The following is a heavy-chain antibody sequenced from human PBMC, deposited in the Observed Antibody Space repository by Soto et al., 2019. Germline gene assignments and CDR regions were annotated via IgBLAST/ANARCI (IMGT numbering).Heavy chain of an antibody. Sequence: QVQLVQSGAEVKKPGSSVKVSCKASGGTFSSYAISWVRQAPGQGLEWMGGIIPIFGTANYAQKFQSRVTITADESTSKAYMALSSLRSEDTAVYYCARDVIAAAGPAGWGQGTLVTDSS. D-gene: IGHD6-13*01. CDR2: IIPIFGTA. J-gene: IGHJ4*02. CDR3: ARDVIAAAGPAG. V-gene: IGHV1-69*12. CDR1: GGTFSSYA.